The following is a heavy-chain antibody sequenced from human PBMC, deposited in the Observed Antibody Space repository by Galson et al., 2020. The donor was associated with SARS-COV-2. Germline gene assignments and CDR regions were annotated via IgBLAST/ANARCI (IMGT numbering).Heavy chain of an antibody. J-gene: IGHJ6*02. CDR1: GGSISSSSYY. CDR2: IYYSGST. D-gene: IGHD2-21*01. V-gene: IGHV4-39*01. CDR3: ASEEVEMAIGSDHYYGMDF. Sequence: SETLSLTCTVSGGSISSSSYYWGWIRQPPGKGLEWIGSIYYSGSTYYNPSLKSRVTISVDTSKNQFSLKLSSVTAADTAVYYCASEEVEMAIGSDHYYGMDFWGQGTTVTVSS.